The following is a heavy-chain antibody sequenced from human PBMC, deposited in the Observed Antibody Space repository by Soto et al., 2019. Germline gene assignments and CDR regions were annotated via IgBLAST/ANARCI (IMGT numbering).Heavy chain of an antibody. V-gene: IGHV3-33*01. J-gene: IGHJ5*01. CDR1: GFTFSSYG. CDR2: IWFDGSKR. Sequence: GSLRLSCAGSGFTFSSYGMHWVRQAPGKGLEWVAVIWFDGSKRNYADSVKGRFTISRDNAKNTLYLQMNSLRADDSAVYYCTREKFDSWCQGTLVTLSS. CDR3: TREKFDS.